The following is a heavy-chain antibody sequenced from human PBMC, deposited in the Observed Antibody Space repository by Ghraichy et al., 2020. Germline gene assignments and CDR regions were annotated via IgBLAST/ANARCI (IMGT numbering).Heavy chain of an antibody. CDR1: GLTVGNNY. Sequence: XGSLRLSCAASGLTVGNNYMTWLRQAPGKGLEWVSLIYSGGSTYYADSVKGRFTISRDNSKNTLYLQMNSLRAEDTAVYYCARNIPVTTLGYWGQGTLVTVXS. CDR3: ARNIPVTTLGY. D-gene: IGHD4-17*01. V-gene: IGHV3-66*01. CDR2: IYSGGST. J-gene: IGHJ4*02.